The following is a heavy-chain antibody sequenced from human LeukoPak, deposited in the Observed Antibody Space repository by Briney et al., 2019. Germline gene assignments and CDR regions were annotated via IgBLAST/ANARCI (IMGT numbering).Heavy chain of an antibody. CDR2: ITSSSNSI. V-gene: IGHV3-48*01. CDR1: GFTFSSYS. D-gene: IGHD1-26*01. J-gene: IGHJ4*02. CDR3: AREVGAYYFDY. Sequence: PGGSLRLSCVASGFTFSSYSMNWVRQAPGKGLEWISYITSSSNSIYYADSVKGRFTISRDNAKNSLYLQMNSLRAEDTAVYYCAREVGAYYFDYWGQGTLVTVSS.